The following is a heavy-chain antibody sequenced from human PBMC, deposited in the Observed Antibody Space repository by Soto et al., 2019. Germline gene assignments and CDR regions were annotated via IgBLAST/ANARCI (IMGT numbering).Heavy chain of an antibody. Sequence: QVQLQESGPGLVKPSGTLSLTCGVFGGSISNSNWWTWVRQPPRKGLEWIGEIYHSGSTNYNSSLMRRVTISLDKPNNPFSLKLSYVTAADTAVYYCAHRPIVGASIWGQGTLVTVSS. CDR3: AHRPIVGASI. CDR1: GGSISNSNW. CDR2: IYHSGST. J-gene: IGHJ4*02. D-gene: IGHD1-26*01. V-gene: IGHV4-4*02.